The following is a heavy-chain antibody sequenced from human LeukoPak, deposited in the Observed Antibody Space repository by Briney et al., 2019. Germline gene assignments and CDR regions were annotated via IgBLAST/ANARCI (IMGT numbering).Heavy chain of an antibody. Sequence: GGSLRLSCAASGFTFSSYAMTWVRQAPGKGLEWVSSISGSGGNTYYADSVKGRFTIPRDNSKNTLYLQMNSLRAEDTAVYYCARGLYSSGWYLDYWGQGILVTVSS. J-gene: IGHJ4*02. CDR2: ISGSGGNT. CDR1: GFTFSSYA. D-gene: IGHD6-19*01. CDR3: ARGLYSSGWYLDY. V-gene: IGHV3-23*01.